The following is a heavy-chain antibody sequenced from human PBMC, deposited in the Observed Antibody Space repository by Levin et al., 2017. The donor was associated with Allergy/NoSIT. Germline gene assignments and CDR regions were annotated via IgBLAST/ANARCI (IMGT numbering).Heavy chain of an antibody. D-gene: IGHD3-22*01. V-gene: IGHV3-9*01. CDR2: INWNSNTV. J-gene: IGHJ3*02. CDR1: GFTFDDYA. CDR3: ARDHSASGYYQKNGIDT. Sequence: GGSLRLSCTASGFTFDDYAMHWVRQVPGKGLEWVSGINWNSNTVGYVDSVKGRFTISRDNAKNSVSLQMNSLRTEDTALYYWARDHSASGYYQKNGIDTWGRGTMVTVSS.